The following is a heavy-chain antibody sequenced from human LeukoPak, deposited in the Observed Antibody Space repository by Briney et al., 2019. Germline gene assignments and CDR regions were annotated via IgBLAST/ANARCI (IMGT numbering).Heavy chain of an antibody. V-gene: IGHV3-30-3*01. Sequence: PGRSLRLSCAASGFTFSSYAMHWVRQAPGKGLEWVAVISYDGSNKYYADSVKGRFTISRDNSKNTLYLQMNSPRAEDTAVYYCARDRMVRGPDYYYGMDVWGQGTTVTVSS. CDR1: GFTFSSYA. CDR3: ARDRMVRGPDYYYGMDV. CDR2: ISYDGSNK. D-gene: IGHD3-10*01. J-gene: IGHJ6*02.